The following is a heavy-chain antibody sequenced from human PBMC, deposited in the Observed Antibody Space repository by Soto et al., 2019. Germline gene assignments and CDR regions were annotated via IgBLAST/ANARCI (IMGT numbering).Heavy chain of an antibody. Sequence: QVQLQESGPGLVKPSETLSLTCTVSGGSISSYCWSWIRQPPGKGLEWIGYIYYSGSTNYNPSLKSRVTISVDTSKTQFSLKRSSVTAADTAVYYCARYSSGWYGHYYGMDVWGQGTTVTVSS. J-gene: IGHJ6*02. D-gene: IGHD6-19*01. CDR1: GGSISSYC. CDR3: ARYSSGWYGHYYGMDV. CDR2: IYYSGST. V-gene: IGHV4-59*01.